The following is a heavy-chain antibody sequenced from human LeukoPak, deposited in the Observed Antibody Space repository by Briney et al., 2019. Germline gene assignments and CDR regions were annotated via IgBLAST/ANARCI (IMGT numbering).Heavy chain of an antibody. CDR3: ARGTTVQHDDASDI. CDR1: GGSISSYY. V-gene: IGHV4-4*07. Sequence: SETLSLTCTVSGGSISSYYWSWIRQPAGKGLEWIGRIYTSGSTNYNPSLKSRVTMSVDTSKNQFSLKLSSVTAADTAVYYCARGTTVQHDDASDIWGQGTMVTVSS. CDR2: IYTSGST. J-gene: IGHJ3*02. D-gene: IGHD1-1*01.